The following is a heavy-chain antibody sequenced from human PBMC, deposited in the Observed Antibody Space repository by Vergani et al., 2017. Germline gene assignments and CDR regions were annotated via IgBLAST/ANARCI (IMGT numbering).Heavy chain of an antibody. CDR3: ARGHPLGSY. D-gene: IGHD1-26*01. Sequence: EVQLLESGGGLAQPGGSLRLSCAASGFTFRNYAMTWVRQAPGKGLEWVAAIKGDGSAKQYVESVKGRFTISRDNAKSSLYLQMNSLRVADTAVYYCARGHPLGSYWGQGTLVTVSS. J-gene: IGHJ4*02. CDR1: GFTFRNYA. V-gene: IGHV3-7*01. CDR2: IKGDGSAK.